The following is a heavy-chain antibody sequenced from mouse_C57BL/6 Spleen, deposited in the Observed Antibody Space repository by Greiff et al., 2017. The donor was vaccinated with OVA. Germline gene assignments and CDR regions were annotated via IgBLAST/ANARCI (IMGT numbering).Heavy chain of an antibody. CDR3: ASRSGSYAMDY. Sequence: QVQLQQPGAELVRPGSSVKLSCKASGYTFTSYWMHWVKQRPIQGLEWIGIIDPSASETHYTQKFKDKATLTVDKSSSTAYMQLNSLTSEGSAVYSWASRSGSYAMDYWGQGTSVTVSS. D-gene: IGHD1-1*01. CDR1: GYTFTSYW. V-gene: IGHV1-52*01. CDR2: IDPSASET. J-gene: IGHJ4*01.